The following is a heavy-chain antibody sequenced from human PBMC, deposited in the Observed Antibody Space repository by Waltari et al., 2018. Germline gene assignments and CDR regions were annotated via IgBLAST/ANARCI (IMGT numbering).Heavy chain of an antibody. CDR1: GFSLSTSGVG. D-gene: IGHD3-3*01. V-gene: IGHV2-5*01. CDR3: AHSDSPPLEVFGVVIIEDSFDY. CDR2: IYWNDDK. J-gene: IGHJ4*02. Sequence: QITLKESGPTLVKPTQTLTLTCTFSGFSLSTSGVGVGWIRQPPGKALEWLALIYWNDDKRYSPSLKSRLTITKDTSKNQVVLTMTNMDPVDTATYYCAHSDSPPLEVFGVVIIEDSFDYWGQGTLVTVSS.